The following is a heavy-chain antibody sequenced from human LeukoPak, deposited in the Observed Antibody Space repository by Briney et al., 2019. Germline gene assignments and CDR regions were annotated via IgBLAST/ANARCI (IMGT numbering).Heavy chain of an antibody. CDR1: GGSISSSSYY. CDR3: ARYVRSRWYFDL. J-gene: IGHJ2*01. D-gene: IGHD3-16*01. Sequence: SETLSLTYTVSGGSISSSSYYWGWIRQPPGKGLEWIGSIYYSGSTYYNPSLKSRVTISVDTSKNQFSLKLSSVTAADTAVYYCARYVRSRWYFDLWGRGTLVTVSS. V-gene: IGHV4-39*07. CDR2: IYYSGST.